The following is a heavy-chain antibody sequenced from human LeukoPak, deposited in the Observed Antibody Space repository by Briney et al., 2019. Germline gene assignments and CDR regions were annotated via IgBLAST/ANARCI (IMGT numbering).Heavy chain of an antibody. V-gene: IGHV4-61*02. J-gene: IGHJ6*03. CDR3: ARSRLWFGEAYYMDV. Sequence: PSQTLSLTCTVSGGSISSGSYYWSWIRQPAGKGLEWIGRIYTSGSTNYNLSLKSRVTISVDTSKNQFSLKLSSVTAADTAVYYCARSRLWFGEAYYMDVWGKGTTVTVSS. CDR1: GGSISSGSYY. CDR2: IYTSGST. D-gene: IGHD3-10*01.